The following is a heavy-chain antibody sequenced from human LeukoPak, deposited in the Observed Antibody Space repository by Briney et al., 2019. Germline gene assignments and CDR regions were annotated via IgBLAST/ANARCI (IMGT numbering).Heavy chain of an antibody. Sequence: TGGSLRLSCEASGFTFSNYWMTWVRQAPGKGLEWVANIKQDGSEKYYVDSVKGRFTVSRDNAKQSLYLQMNSLRAEDTAVYYCARGSGWTDYWGQETLVTVSS. CDR2: IKQDGSEK. CDR1: GFTFSNYW. J-gene: IGHJ4*02. D-gene: IGHD6-19*01. CDR3: ARGSGWTDY. V-gene: IGHV3-7*01.